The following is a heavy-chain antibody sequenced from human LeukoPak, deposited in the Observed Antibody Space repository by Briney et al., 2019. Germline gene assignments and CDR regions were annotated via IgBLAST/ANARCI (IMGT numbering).Heavy chain of an antibody. CDR2: IIPIFGTA. Sequence: SVKVSCKASGGTFSSYAISWVRQAPGQGLEWMGGIIPIFGTANYAQKFQGRVTITADESTSTAYMELSSLRSEDTAVYYCAKQADSGSRHYFFDYWGQGTLVTVSS. D-gene: IGHD1-26*01. J-gene: IGHJ4*02. CDR3: AKQADSGSRHYFFDY. V-gene: IGHV1-69*13. CDR1: GGTFSSYA.